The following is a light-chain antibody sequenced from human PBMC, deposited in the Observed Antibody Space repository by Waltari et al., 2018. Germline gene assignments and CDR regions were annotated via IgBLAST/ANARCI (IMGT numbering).Light chain of an antibody. Sequence: QSALSQPASVSGSPGQSIPISCTGASRDVGGHDYVSCYQQHPGKAPKLIIRDVNNRPSGVSNRFSGSKSGNTASLTISGLQAEDEADYYCSSYSTSSSLILFGEGTKVTVL. J-gene: IGLJ2*01. CDR1: SRDVGGHDY. CDR3: SSYSTSSSLIL. CDR2: DVN. V-gene: IGLV2-14*03.